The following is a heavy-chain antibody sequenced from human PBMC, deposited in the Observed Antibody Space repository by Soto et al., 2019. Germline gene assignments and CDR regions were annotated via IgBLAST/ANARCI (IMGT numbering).Heavy chain of an antibody. CDR3: ASEYSRSSVRYYYMDV. CDR1: GYTFTSYA. CDR2: INAGNGNT. J-gene: IGHJ6*03. D-gene: IGHD6-6*01. Sequence: ASVKVSCKASGYTFTSYAMHWVRQAPGQRLGWMGWINAGNGNTKYSQKFQGRVTITRDTSASTAYMELSSLRSEDTAVYYCASEYSRSSVRYYYMDVWGKGTTVTVSS. V-gene: IGHV1-3*01.